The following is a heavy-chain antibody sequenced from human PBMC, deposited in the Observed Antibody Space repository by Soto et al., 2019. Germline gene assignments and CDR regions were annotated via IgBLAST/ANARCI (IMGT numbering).Heavy chain of an antibody. Sequence: SETLSLTCTDSGGSISSYYWSWIRQPPGKGLEWIGYIYYSGSTNYNPSLKSRVTISVDTSKNQFSLKLSSVTAADTAVYYCARALVPAAIGYYYGIDVWGQGTTVTVSS. CDR3: ARALVPAAIGYYYGIDV. D-gene: IGHD2-2*02. CDR2: IYYSGST. J-gene: IGHJ6*02. V-gene: IGHV4-59*01. CDR1: GGSISSYY.